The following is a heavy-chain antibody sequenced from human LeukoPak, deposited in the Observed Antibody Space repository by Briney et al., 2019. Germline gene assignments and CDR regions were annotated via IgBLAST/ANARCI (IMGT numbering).Heavy chain of an antibody. Sequence: PGGSLRLSCAASGFTFSNYWMNWVRQAPGKGLEWVANIKQDGSEKYYVDSVKGRFTISRDDAMNSLYLQMSSLRAEDTAVYYCARAGLGYSYGFSLGSWGQGTLVTVSS. D-gene: IGHD5-18*01. V-gene: IGHV3-7*01. CDR1: GFTFSNYW. CDR2: IKQDGSEK. J-gene: IGHJ5*02. CDR3: ARAGLGYSYGFSLGS.